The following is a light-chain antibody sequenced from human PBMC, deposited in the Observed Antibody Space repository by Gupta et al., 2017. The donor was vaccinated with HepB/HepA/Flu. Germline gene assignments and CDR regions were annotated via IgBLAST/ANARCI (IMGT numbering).Light chain of an antibody. CDR3: KQARQTPGRT. Sequence: DIVMTQSPLSLPVTPGEPASLSCRSSQSLLHSNGYNYLDWYLQKPGQSPQLLIYLGSNRASGVPDRFSGSGSGTDFTLKISRVEAEDVGVYDCKQARQTPGRTFGGGTKVEIK. CDR2: LGS. V-gene: IGKV2-28*01. J-gene: IGKJ4*01. CDR1: QSLLHSNGYNY.